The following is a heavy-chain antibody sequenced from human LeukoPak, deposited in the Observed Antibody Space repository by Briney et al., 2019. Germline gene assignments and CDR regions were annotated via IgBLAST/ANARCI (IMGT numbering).Heavy chain of an antibody. CDR3: ARGVYIAAAQYAY. J-gene: IGHJ4*02. V-gene: IGHV4-59*01. CDR1: GGSISSYY. D-gene: IGHD6-13*01. CDR2: IYYSGTT. Sequence: SETLSLTCTVSGGSISSYYWSWIRQPPEKGLEWIGYIYYSGTTNYNPSLKSRVTISVDTSKNQFSRKLSSVTAADTAVYYCARGVYIAAAQYAYWGQGTLVTVSS.